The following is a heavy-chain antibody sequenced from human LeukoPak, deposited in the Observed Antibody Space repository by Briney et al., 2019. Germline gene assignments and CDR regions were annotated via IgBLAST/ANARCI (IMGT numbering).Heavy chain of an antibody. CDR1: GYTFTSYD. V-gene: IGHV1-8*02. J-gene: IGHJ4*02. CDR3: ATRALAGDFDY. Sequence: GASVKVSCKASGYTFTSYDINWVRQATGQGLEWMGWMNPNSGNTGYAQKFQGRVTMTEDTSTDTAYMELSSLRSEDTAVYYCATRALAGDFDYWGQGTLVTVSS. D-gene: IGHD7-27*01. CDR2: MNPNSGNT.